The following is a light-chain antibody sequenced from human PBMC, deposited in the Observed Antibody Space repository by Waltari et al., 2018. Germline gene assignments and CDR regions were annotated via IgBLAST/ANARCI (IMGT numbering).Light chain of an antibody. V-gene: IGKV4-1*01. J-gene: IGKJ3*01. CDR3: QQYYTTPRT. Sequence: DIVMTQSPDSLAVSLGERATINCKSSQSVLYSSNNKNYLTWYQQKPGQPPKLLIDWASVRGSGVPDRFSGSGSGTDFTLTITSLQAEDVAVYYCQQYYTTPRTFGPGTKVEIK. CDR1: QSVLYSSNNKNY. CDR2: WAS.